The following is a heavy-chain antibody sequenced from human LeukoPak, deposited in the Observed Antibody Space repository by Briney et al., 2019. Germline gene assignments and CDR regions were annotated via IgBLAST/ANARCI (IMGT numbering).Heavy chain of an antibody. V-gene: IGHV1-8*01. CDR3: ARGLFSYYFDY. CDR2: MNPNRGNT. Sequence: ASVKVSCKASGYTFTSYDINWVRQATGQGLEWMGWMNPNRGNTGYAQKFQGRVTMTRTTSISTAYMEMSSLRSEDTAVYYCARGLFSYYFDYWGQGTLVTVSS. CDR1: GYTFTSYD. J-gene: IGHJ4*02.